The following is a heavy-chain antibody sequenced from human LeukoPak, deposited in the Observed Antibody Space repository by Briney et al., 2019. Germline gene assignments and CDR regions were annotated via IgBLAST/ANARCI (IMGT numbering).Heavy chain of an antibody. CDR1: GFTFSSYS. J-gene: IGHJ6*03. D-gene: IGHD3-22*01. CDR2: ISSSSSTI. V-gene: IGHV3-48*01. Sequence: PGGSLRLSCAASGFTFSSYSMNWVRQAPGKGLEWVSYISSSSSTIYYADSVKGRFTISRDNAKNSLYLQMNSLRAEDTAVYYCAKTDYGSSGYDRFYYYYMDVWGKGTTVTVSS. CDR3: AKTDYGSSGYDRFYYYYMDV.